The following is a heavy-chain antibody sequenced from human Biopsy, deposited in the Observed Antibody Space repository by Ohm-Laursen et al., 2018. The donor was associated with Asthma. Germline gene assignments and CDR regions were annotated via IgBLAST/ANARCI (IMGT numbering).Heavy chain of an antibody. CDR2: ISYDGSNK. V-gene: IGHV3-30-3*01. J-gene: IGHJ4*02. CDR1: GFTFSTYA. CDR3: ARDMNRDGWYFDY. Sequence: SLRLSCAASGFTFSTYAMHWVRQAPGKGLEWVAVISYDGSNKYYADSVKGRFTISRDNSKNTLYLQMDSLRGDDTAVYYCARDMNRDGWYFDYWGQGTLVTVSS. D-gene: IGHD5-24*01.